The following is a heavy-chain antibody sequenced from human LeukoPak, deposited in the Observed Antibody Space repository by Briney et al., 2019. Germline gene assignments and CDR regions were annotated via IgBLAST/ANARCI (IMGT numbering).Heavy chain of an antibody. Sequence: ASVKVSCKASGYTFTDYYIHWVRQAPGQGLEWMGWINPNTGGTNYAQKFQGRVTLTRDTSSSTAYMELSSLRSDDTALYYCARDLIDGYNHHWLDPWGQGTLVSAAS. D-gene: IGHD5-24*01. V-gene: IGHV1-2*02. CDR1: GYTFTDYY. CDR2: INPNTGGT. CDR3: ARDLIDGYNHHWLDP. J-gene: IGHJ5*02.